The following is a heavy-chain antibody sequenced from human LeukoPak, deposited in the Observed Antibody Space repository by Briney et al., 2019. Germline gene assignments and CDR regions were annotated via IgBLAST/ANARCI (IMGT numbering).Heavy chain of an antibody. J-gene: IGHJ3*02. D-gene: IGHD2-2*01. CDR2: ISYDGSNK. CDR1: GFTFSSYG. CDR3: AREEDIVVVPAASFGAFDI. Sequence: GGSLRLSCAASGFTFSSYGMHWVRQAPGKGLEWVAVISYDGSNKYYADSVKGRFTISRDNSKNTLYLQMNSLRAEDTAVCYCAREEDIVVVPAASFGAFDIWGQGTMVTVSS. V-gene: IGHV3-30*19.